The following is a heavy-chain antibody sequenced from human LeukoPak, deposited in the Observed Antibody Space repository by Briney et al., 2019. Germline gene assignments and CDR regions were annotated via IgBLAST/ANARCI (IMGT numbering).Heavy chain of an antibody. Sequence: GRSLRLSCAASGFTFSSYSMNWVRQAPGEGLEGVSSISSSSSYIYYADSVKGRFTISRDNAKNSLYLQMNSQRAEDTAVYYCARDNARLRFLEWLPDPNYDYYGQGTLVTVSS. CDR1: GFTFSSYS. CDR2: ISSSSSYI. V-gene: IGHV3-21*04. D-gene: IGHD3-3*01. J-gene: IGHJ4*02. CDR3: ARDNARLRFLEWLPDPNYDY.